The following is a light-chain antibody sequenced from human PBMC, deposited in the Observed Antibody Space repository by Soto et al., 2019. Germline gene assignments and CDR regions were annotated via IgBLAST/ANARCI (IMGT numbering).Light chain of an antibody. Sequence: EIVLTQSPDTLSLSPGERATLSCRVSQSVKSSYLAWYQQKPGQAPRLLIYGASSRATGIPDRFSGSGSGTDFTLTISRLEPEDFAVYYCQQYGSSPWTFGQGTKVAIK. CDR1: QSVKSSY. J-gene: IGKJ1*01. V-gene: IGKV3-20*01. CDR2: GAS. CDR3: QQYGSSPWT.